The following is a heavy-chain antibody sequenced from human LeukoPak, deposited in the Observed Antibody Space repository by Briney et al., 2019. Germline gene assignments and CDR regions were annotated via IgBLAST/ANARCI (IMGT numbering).Heavy chain of an antibody. J-gene: IGHJ3*02. CDR1: GFTFSSYS. Sequence: PGGSLRLSCAASGFTFSSYSMNWVRQAPGKGLEWVSSISSSSSYIYYADSVKGRFTFSRDNAKNSLYLQMNSLRAEDTAVYYCARDQDGYSGSPIDAFDIWGQGTMVTVSS. CDR2: ISSSSSYI. V-gene: IGHV3-21*01. D-gene: IGHD1-26*01. CDR3: ARDQDGYSGSPIDAFDI.